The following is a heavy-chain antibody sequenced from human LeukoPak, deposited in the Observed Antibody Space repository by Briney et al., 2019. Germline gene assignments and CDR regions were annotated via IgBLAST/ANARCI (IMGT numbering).Heavy chain of an antibody. V-gene: IGHV1-69*06. CDR2: IIPIFGTA. CDR1: GGTFSSYA. D-gene: IGHD2-2*01. CDR3: ARFVVVPAATLAYFDY. J-gene: IGHJ4*02. Sequence: SVKVSCKASGGTFSSYAISWVRQAPGQGLEWMGGIIPIFGTANYAQKFQGRVTITADKSTSTAYMELSSLRSEDSAVYYCARFVVVPAATLAYFDYWGQGTLVTVPS.